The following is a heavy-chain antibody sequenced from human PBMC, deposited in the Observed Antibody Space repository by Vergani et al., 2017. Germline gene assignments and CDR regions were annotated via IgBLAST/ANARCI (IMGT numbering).Heavy chain of an antibody. CDR2: IFSVGST. J-gene: IGHJ6*02. CDR1: GFTVSSNY. V-gene: IGHV3-53*04. Sequence: EVQLVESGGGLVQPGGSLRLSCAASGFTVSSNYMSWVRQAPGKGLEWFSVIFSVGSTYYADSVKGRFTISRHNSKNTLYLQMNSLRAADTAVYYCARDRADIVATTTYYDYYYGMNVWGQGTTVTVSS. D-gene: IGHD5-12*01. CDR3: ARDRADIVATTTYYDYYYGMNV.